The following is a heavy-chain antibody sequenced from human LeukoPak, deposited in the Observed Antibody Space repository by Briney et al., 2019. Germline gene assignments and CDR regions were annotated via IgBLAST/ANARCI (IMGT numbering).Heavy chain of an antibody. CDR2: VYYSGST. J-gene: IGHJ4*02. Sequence: SETLSLTCTVSGGSINSAHYYWSWIRQPPGKGLEWIGYVYYSGSTNYNPSLKSRVTISVDTSKNQFSLKLSSVTAADTAVYYCARGGGVAGTPYNPYDYWGQGTLVTVSS. D-gene: IGHD6-19*01. V-gene: IGHV4-61*01. CDR3: ARGGGVAGTPYNPYDY. CDR1: GGSINSAHYY.